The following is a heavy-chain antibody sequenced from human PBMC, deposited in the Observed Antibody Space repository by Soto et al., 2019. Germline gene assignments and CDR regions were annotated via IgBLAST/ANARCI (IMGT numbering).Heavy chain of an antibody. Sequence: SVKVSCKASGGTFSSYAISWVRQAPGQGLEWMGGIIPIFGTANYAQKFQGRVTITADESTSTAYMELSSLRSEDTAVYYCARPTRYYYDSSGQSAWFDPXGQGTLVTVSS. CDR2: IIPIFGTA. CDR1: GGTFSSYA. CDR3: ARPTRYYYDSSGQSAWFDP. J-gene: IGHJ5*02. V-gene: IGHV1-69*13. D-gene: IGHD3-22*01.